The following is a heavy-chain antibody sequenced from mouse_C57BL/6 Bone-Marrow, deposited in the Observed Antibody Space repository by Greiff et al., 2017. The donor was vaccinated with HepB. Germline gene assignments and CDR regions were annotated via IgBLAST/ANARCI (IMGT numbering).Heavy chain of an antibody. CDR3: TTGDPSAWFAY. D-gene: IGHD3-1*01. Sequence: VQLQQSGAELVRPGASVKLSCTASGFNIKDDYMHWVKQRPEQGLEWIGWIDPENGDTEYASKFQGKATITADTSSNTAYLQLSSLTSEDTAVYYCTTGDPSAWFAYWGQGTLVTVSA. V-gene: IGHV14-4*01. CDR1: GFNIKDDY. CDR2: IDPENGDT. J-gene: IGHJ3*01.